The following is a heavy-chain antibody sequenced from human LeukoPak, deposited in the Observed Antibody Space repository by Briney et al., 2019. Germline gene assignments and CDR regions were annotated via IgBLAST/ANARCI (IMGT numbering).Heavy chain of an antibody. CDR3: VRHRTASDY. D-gene: IGHD3-16*02. Sequence: GGSLRLSCAASGFSFSDNSMTWVRQAPGRGLEWVSSISPSSSNIFYSDSLKGRFTISRDNAKNSLYLQMNSLRVEDTAVYYCVRHRTASDYWGLGALVTVSS. CDR2: ISPSSSNI. CDR1: GFSFSDNS. J-gene: IGHJ4*02. V-gene: IGHV3-21*01.